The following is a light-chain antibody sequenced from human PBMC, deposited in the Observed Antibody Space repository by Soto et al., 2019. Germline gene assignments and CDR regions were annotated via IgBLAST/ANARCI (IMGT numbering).Light chain of an antibody. J-gene: IGLJ2*01. CDR2: GNN. CDR1: SSNIGAGYD. V-gene: IGLV1-40*01. Sequence: QSVLTQPPSVSGAPGQRVTISCTGSSSNIGAGYDVHWHQHLPGTAPQLLIYGNNNRPSGVPDRFSGSKSGTSASLDITGLQAEDEADYYCQSYDSSLSVVVFGGGTKLTVL. CDR3: QSYDSSLSVVV.